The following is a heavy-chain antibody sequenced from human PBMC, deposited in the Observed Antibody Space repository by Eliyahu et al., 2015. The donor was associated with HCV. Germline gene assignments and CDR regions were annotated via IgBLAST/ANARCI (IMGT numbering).Heavy chain of an antibody. CDR2: XNGGGGTI. D-gene: IGHD4-17*01. V-gene: IGHV3-11*01. CDR1: GFSFSDYY. CDR3: ARAPDYGRVFDQ. J-gene: IGHJ4*02. Sequence: QVQLVESGGGLVKPGGSLRLSCAASGFSFSDYYMSWIRQAPGKGLGWISYXNGGGGTIYYADSMKGRFTISRDNAKNSLYLEMNSLRAEDTAVYYCARAPDYGRVFDQWGQGTPVTVSS.